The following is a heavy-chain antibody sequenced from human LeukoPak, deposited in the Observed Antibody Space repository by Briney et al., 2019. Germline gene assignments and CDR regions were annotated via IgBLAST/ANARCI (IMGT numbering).Heavy chain of an antibody. V-gene: IGHV4-34*01. D-gene: IGHD1-7*01. Sequence: SETLSLTCAVYGGSFSGYYWSWIRQPPGKGLEWIGEINHSGSTNYNPSLKSRVTISVDTSKNQFSLKLSSVTAADTAVYYCARAHRAGSDHWNFAARGGNWFDPWGQGTLVTVSS. J-gene: IGHJ5*02. CDR2: INHSGST. CDR3: ARAHRAGSDHWNFAARGGNWFDP. CDR1: GGSFSGYY.